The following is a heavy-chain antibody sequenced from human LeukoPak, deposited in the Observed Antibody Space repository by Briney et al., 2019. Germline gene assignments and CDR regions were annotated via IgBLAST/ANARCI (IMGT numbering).Heavy chain of an antibody. D-gene: IGHD6-13*01. Sequence: SETLSLTCTVSGGSISSYYWSWIRQPPGKGLEWIGYIYYSGSTYYNPSLKSRVTISVDTSKNQFSLKLSSVTAADTAVYYCAREVIAAAGHFDYWGQGTLVTVSS. CDR2: IYYSGST. J-gene: IGHJ4*02. V-gene: IGHV4-59*12. CDR1: GGSISSYY. CDR3: AREVIAAAGHFDY.